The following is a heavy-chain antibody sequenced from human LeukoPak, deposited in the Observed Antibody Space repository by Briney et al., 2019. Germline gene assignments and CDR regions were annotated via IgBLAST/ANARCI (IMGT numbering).Heavy chain of an antibody. V-gene: IGHV3-23*01. CDR3: AKGRGGGDGEFDS. CDR2: ISDSGGLT. J-gene: IGHJ4*02. CDR1: GFTFSSYA. Sequence: GGSLRLSCAASGFTFSSYAMSWVRQAPGRGLEWVSDISDSGGLTYYAESVKGRFTISRDNSKNTLFLLMNSLRVEDTAVYYCAKGRGGGDGEFDSWGLGTLVTVSS. D-gene: IGHD3-16*01.